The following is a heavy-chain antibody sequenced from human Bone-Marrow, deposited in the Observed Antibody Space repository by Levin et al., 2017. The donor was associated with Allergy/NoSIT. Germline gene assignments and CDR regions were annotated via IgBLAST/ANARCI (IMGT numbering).Heavy chain of an antibody. CDR2: IYSGGST. CDR3: ARDPNSGYDFYAFDI. CDR1: GFTVSSNY. Sequence: GESLKISGAASGFTVSSNYMSWVRQAPGKGLEWVSVIYSGGSTYYADSVKGRFTISRDNSKNTLYLQMNSLRAEDTAVYYCARDPNSGYDFYAFDIWGQGTMVTVSS. D-gene: IGHD5-12*01. V-gene: IGHV3-66*01. J-gene: IGHJ3*02.